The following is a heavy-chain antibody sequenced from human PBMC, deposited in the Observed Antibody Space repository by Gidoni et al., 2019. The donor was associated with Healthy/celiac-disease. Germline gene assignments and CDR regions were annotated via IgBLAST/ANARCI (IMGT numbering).Heavy chain of an antibody. Sequence: QVQLQESGPGLVKPSETLSLTCTVSGGSISSYYWSWIRQPPGKGLEWIGYIYYSGSTNYNPSLKSRVTISVDTSKNQFSLKLSSVTAADTAVYYCARTWGNAGLDAFDIWGQGTMVTVSS. D-gene: IGHD7-27*01. CDR3: ARTWGNAGLDAFDI. CDR1: GGSISSYY. V-gene: IGHV4-59*01. J-gene: IGHJ3*02. CDR2: IYYSGST.